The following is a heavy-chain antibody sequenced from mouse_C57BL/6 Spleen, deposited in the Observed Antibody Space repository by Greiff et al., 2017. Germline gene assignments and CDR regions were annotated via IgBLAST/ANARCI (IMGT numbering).Heavy chain of an antibody. CDR1: GYAFSSYW. CDR2: IYPGDGDT. Sequence: QVQLKESGAELVKPGASVKISCKASGYAFSSYWMNWVKQRPGKGLEWIGQIYPGDGDTNYNGKFKGKATLTADKSSSTAYMQLSSLTSEDSAVYFCARAPIYYYGSSTRAYAMDYWGQGTSVTVSS. D-gene: IGHD1-1*01. J-gene: IGHJ4*01. V-gene: IGHV1-80*01. CDR3: ARAPIYYYGSSTRAYAMDY.